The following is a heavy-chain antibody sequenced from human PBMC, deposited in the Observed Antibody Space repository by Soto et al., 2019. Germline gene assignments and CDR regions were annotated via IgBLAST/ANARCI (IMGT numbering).Heavy chain of an antibody. CDR3: ARYGYYDFWSVAAYFGMGV. Sequence: QVQLVQSGAEVKKPGSSVKVSCKASGGTFSSYAISWVRQAPGQGLEWVGGIIPIFGTANYAQKFHGRVTIPADDAPSTGYMVMRSLRSEETAVYYCARYGYYDFWSVAAYFGMGVWGQGTTVTVSS. J-gene: IGHJ6*02. CDR2: IIPIFGTA. CDR1: GGTFSSYA. D-gene: IGHD3-3*01. V-gene: IGHV1-69*01.